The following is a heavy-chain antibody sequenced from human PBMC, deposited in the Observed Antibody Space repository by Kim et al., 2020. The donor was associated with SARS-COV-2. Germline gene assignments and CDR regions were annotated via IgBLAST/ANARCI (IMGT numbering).Heavy chain of an antibody. CDR1: GFTFSTYW. V-gene: IGHV3-74*01. CDR3: ARAIIGTNTFDY. CDR2: INNDGSRR. D-gene: IGHD1-7*01. Sequence: GGSLRLSCEGSGFTFSTYWMDWVRQAPGKGLVWVSRINNDGSRRDYADSVKGRFTISRDNAKNTLYLQMNSLRAEDTAGYYCARAIIGTNTFDYWGQGTL. J-gene: IGHJ4*02.